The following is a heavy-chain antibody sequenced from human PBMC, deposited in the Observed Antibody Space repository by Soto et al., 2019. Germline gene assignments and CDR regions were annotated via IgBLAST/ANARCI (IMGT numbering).Heavy chain of an antibody. CDR2: IYHSGST. Sequence: SSATLSLTCAVSGYSISSGYYWGWIRQPPGKGLEWIGSIYHSGSTYYNPSLKSRVTISVDTSKNQFSLKLSSVTAADTAVYYCARDLYDFWSGSYYYYGMDVWGQGTTVTVSS. CDR1: GYSISSGYY. D-gene: IGHD3-3*01. J-gene: IGHJ6*02. CDR3: ARDLYDFWSGSYYYYGMDV. V-gene: IGHV4-38-2*02.